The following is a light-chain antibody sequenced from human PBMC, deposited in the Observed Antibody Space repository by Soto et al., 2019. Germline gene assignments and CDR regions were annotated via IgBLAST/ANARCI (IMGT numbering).Light chain of an antibody. CDR2: DAS. CDR1: QDINNY. J-gene: IGKJ2*01. V-gene: IGKV1-33*01. Sequence: DIQMTQSPSSLSASVGDRVTITCQASQDINNYLNWYQQRPGQAPKLLIYDASNLATGVPLRLSGSGSGTDFTFTISSLQPEDIATYYCQQFDNLPPYAFGQGTKVEIK. CDR3: QQFDNLPPYA.